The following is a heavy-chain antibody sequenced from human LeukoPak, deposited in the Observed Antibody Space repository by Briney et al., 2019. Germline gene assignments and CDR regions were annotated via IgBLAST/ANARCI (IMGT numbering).Heavy chain of an antibody. CDR2: IYTSGST. CDR3: ARHGISIAARPFYFDY. CDR1: GGSISSYY. V-gene: IGHV4-4*09. Sequence: PSETLSLTCTVSGGSISSYYWSWIRQPPGKGLEWIGYIYTSGSTNYNPSLKSRVTISVDTSKTQFSLKLSSVAAADTAVYYCARHGISIAARPFYFDYWGQGTLVTVSS. D-gene: IGHD6-6*01. J-gene: IGHJ4*02.